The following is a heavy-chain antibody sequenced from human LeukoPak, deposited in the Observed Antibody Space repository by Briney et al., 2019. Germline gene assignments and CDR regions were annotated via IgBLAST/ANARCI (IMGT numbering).Heavy chain of an antibody. J-gene: IGHJ1*01. D-gene: IGHD3-16*01. V-gene: IGHV3-21*01. Sequence: GGSLRLSCSASGFSFIDYDMNWVRQAPGKGLEWVSSISGRSSHIYYGESVKGRFTISRDNAKNSLYLQMDGLGVEDTAVYYCGRAFPPLRTSSAGDLWGQGTLVIVSS. CDR3: GRAFPPLRTSSAGDL. CDR1: GFSFIDYD. CDR2: ISGRSSHI.